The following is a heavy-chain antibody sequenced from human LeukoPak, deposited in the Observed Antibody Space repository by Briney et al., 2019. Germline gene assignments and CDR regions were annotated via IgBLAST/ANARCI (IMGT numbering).Heavy chain of an antibody. V-gene: IGHV1-18*01. CDR1: GYTFTSYG. CDR3: ARLYILTGYSPGYYFDY. D-gene: IGHD3-9*01. CDR2: ISAYNGNT. Sequence: ASVTVSCKASGYTFTSYGISWVRQAPGQGLEWMGWISAYNGNTNYAQKLQGRVTMTTDTSTSTAYMELRSLRSDDTAVYYCARLYILTGYSPGYYFDYWGQGTLVTVSS. J-gene: IGHJ4*02.